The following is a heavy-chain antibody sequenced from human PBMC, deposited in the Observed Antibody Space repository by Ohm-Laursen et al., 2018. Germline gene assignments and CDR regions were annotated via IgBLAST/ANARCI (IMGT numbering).Heavy chain of an antibody. CDR3: ARVGLDYYYYYGMDV. CDR2: ISSSGSTI. V-gene: IGHV3-11*01. CDR1: GFTFSDYY. D-gene: IGHD3-3*01. Sequence: SLRLSCAASGFTFSDYYMSWIHQAPGKGLEWVSYISSSGSTIYYADSVKGRFTISRDNAKNSLYLQMNSLRAEDTAVYYCARVGLDYYYYYGMDVWGQGTTVTVSS. J-gene: IGHJ6*02.